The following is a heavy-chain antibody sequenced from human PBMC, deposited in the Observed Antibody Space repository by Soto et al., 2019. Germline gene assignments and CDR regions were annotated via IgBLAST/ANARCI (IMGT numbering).Heavy chain of an antibody. CDR3: ARDLAGRSGYYKWFDP. V-gene: IGHV1-3*01. CDR1: GYTFTSYA. D-gene: IGHD3-3*01. Sequence: ASVRVSCKAPGYTFTSYAMHWVRQAPGQRLEWMGWINAGNGNTKYSQKFQGRVTITRDTSASTAYMELSSLRSEDTAVYYCARDLAGRSGYYKWFDPWGQGTLVTVSS. CDR2: INAGNGNT. J-gene: IGHJ5*02.